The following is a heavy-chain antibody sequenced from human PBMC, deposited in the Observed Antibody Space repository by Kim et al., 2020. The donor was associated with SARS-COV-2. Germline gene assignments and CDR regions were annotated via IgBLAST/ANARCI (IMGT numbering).Heavy chain of an antibody. CDR3: ARGRFYYYGMDV. J-gene: IGHJ6*02. Sequence: NPTPSLKGRIPISVDTSKNQFALKLSSGTAADTAVYYCARGRFYYYGMDVWGQGTTVTVSS. V-gene: IGHV4-34*01.